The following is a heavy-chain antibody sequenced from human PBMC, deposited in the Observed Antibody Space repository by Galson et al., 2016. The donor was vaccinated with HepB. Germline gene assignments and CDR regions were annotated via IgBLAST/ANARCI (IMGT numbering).Heavy chain of an antibody. CDR3: ARSVATSPKSGGMDV. D-gene: IGHD3-10*01. CDR2: INGAGVDT. J-gene: IGHJ6*02. V-gene: IGHV3-21*01. CDR1: GFTFSSYN. Sequence: SLRLSCAASGFTFSSYNLNWFRQAPGKGLESVSTINGAGVDTYYPDSLKGRFTISRDNAKNLLFLQMDSLRDEDTAVYYCARSVATSPKSGGMDVWGQGTAVTVSS.